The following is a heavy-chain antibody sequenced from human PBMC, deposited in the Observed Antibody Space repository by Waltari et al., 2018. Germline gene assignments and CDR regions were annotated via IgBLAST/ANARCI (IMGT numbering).Heavy chain of an antibody. Sequence: EVQLLESGGGLSQPGGSLRLSCAASGFPFSSYAMSWVRQAQGKGLQWVSGGNIDGGWTYYANSVRGRFTISRDNSKNTLYLQMYSLRAEDTAIYYCAKSLEPDRLRYGMDVWGQGTTVTVSS. CDR1: GFPFSSYA. V-gene: IGHV3-23*01. J-gene: IGHJ6*02. D-gene: IGHD6-6*01. CDR2: GNIDGGWT. CDR3: AKSLEPDRLRYGMDV.